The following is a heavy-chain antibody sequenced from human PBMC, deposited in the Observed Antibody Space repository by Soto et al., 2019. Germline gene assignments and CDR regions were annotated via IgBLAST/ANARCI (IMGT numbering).Heavy chain of an antibody. D-gene: IGHD5-12*01. Sequence: VGSLRLSCAACGFTFSSSWMSLARQAPGKGLEWVANIKQDGSEKYYVDSVKGRFTISRDNAKNSLYLQMNSLRAEDRAVYYCARGYSGYRWGQGTLVTVYS. CDR2: IKQDGSEK. CDR3: ARGYSGYR. J-gene: IGHJ4*02. CDR1: GFTFSSSW. V-gene: IGHV3-7*03.